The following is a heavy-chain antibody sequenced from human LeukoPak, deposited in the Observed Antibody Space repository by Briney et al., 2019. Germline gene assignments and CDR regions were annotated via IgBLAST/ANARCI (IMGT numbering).Heavy chain of an antibody. Sequence: SETLSLTCTVSGGSISSSSYYWGWIRQPPGKGLEWIGSIYYSGSTYYNPSLKSRVTISVDTSKNQFSLKLSSVTAADTAVYYCARERLSYYDSSGDADYWGQGTLVTVSS. J-gene: IGHJ4*02. CDR1: GGSISSSSYY. V-gene: IGHV4-39*07. CDR3: ARERLSYYDSSGDADY. CDR2: IYYSGST. D-gene: IGHD3-22*01.